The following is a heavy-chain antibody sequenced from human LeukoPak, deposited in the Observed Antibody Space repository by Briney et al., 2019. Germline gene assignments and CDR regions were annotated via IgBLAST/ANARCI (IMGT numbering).Heavy chain of an antibody. CDR1: GGTFTSYA. CDR3: ARVATYYYDSSGSNDAFDI. Sequence: SVKVSCKASGGTFTSYAISWVRQAPGQGLEWMGGIIPIFGTANYAQKFQGRVTITTDESTSRAYMELSSLRSEDTAVYYCARVATYYYDSSGSNDAFDIWGQGTMVTVSS. CDR2: IIPIFGTA. J-gene: IGHJ3*02. V-gene: IGHV1-69*05. D-gene: IGHD3-22*01.